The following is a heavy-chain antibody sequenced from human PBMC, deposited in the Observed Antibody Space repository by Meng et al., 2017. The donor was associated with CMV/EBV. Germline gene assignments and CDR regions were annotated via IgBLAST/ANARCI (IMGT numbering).Heavy chain of an antibody. CDR2: ISGSGGST. CDR1: GFTLSSYA. Sequence: GGSLRLSCAASGFTLSSYAMSWVRQAPGKGLEWVSAISGSGGSTYYADSVKGRFTISRDNSKNTLYLQMNSLRAEDTAVYYCARFDSSGSFLDYWGQGTLVTVSS. J-gene: IGHJ4*02. D-gene: IGHD3-22*01. CDR3: ARFDSSGSFLDY. V-gene: IGHV3-23*01.